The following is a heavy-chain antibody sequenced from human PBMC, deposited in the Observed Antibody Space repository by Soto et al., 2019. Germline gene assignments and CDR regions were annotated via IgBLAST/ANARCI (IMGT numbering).Heavy chain of an antibody. CDR1: GFTFSSYG. CDR3: AKDPSDTVVRPAEYFQH. V-gene: IGHV3-30*18. Sequence: GGSLRLSCAASGFTFSSYGMHWVRQAPGKGLEWVAVISYDGSNKYYADSVKGRFTISRDNSKNTLYLQMNSLRAEDTAVYYCAKDPSDTVVRPAEYFQHWGQGTLVTAPQ. D-gene: IGHD2-15*01. J-gene: IGHJ1*01. CDR2: ISYDGSNK.